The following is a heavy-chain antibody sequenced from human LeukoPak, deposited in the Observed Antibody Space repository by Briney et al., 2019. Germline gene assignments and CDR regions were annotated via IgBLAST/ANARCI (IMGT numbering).Heavy chain of an antibody. D-gene: IGHD3-10*01. CDR2: MNPNSGNT. J-gene: IGHJ5*02. CDR3: ARGRVTMVRGVIRTRWFDP. Sequence: ASVTVSCKASGYTFTSYDINWVRQATGQGLEWMGWMNPNSGNTGYAQKFQGGVTMTRNTSISTAYMELSSLRSEDTAVYYCARGRVTMVRGVIRTRWFDPWGQGTLVTVSS. V-gene: IGHV1-8*01. CDR1: GYTFTSYD.